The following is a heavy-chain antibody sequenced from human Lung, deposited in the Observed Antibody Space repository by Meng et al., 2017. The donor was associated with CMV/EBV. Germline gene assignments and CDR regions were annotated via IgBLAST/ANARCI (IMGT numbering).Heavy chain of an antibody. CDR2: INPNSGGT. J-gene: IGHJ4*02. CDR3: ARGRDVLRFLEWLLPDY. D-gene: IGHD3-3*01. CDR1: GYTFTGYY. V-gene: IGHV1-2*02. Sequence: QVQRVQAGAEVKKPGAAVKVYCKASGYTFTGYYMHWVRQAPGQGLEWMGWINPNSGGTNYAQKFQGRVTMTRGTSISTAYMELSRLRSDDTAVYYCARGRDVLRFLEWLLPDYWGQGTLVTVSA.